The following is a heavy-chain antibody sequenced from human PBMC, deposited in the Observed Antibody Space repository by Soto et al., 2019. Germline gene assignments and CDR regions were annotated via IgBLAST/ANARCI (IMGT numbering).Heavy chain of an antibody. CDR1: GGSVSSGSYY. J-gene: IGHJ4*02. Sequence: SETLSLTCTVSGGSVSSGSYYWSWIRQPPGKGLEWIGYIYYSGSTNYNPSLKSRVTISVDTSKNQFSLKLGSVTAADTAVYYCARDRMATIDYWGQGTLVTVSS. CDR3: ARDRMATIDY. CDR2: IYYSGST. V-gene: IGHV4-61*01. D-gene: IGHD5-12*01.